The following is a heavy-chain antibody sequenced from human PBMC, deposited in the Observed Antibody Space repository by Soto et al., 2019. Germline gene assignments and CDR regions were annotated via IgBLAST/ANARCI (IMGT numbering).Heavy chain of an antibody. J-gene: IGHJ5*02. D-gene: IGHD6-13*01. CDR3: ASTIAAAGTDWFDP. V-gene: IGHV6-1*01. CDR2: TYYRSKWYN. CDR1: GDSVSTNSAT. Sequence: PSQTLSLTCAISGDSVSTNSATWDWIRQSPSRGLEWLGRTYYRSKWYNDYAVSVKGRITINPDTSKNQFSLQLNSVTPEDTTVYYCASTIAAAGTDWFDPWGQGTLVTVSS.